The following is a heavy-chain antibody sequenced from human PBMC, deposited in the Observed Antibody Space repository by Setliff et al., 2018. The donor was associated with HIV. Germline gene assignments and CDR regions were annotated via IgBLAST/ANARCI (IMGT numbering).Heavy chain of an antibody. D-gene: IGHD3-16*01. Sequence: GGSLRLSCAASGFTFSSHGMHWVRQAPGKGQEWVAVIWYDGSSKYYADSVKGRFTISRDNSKNTLYLQMNSLRAEDTAVYYCAARLGGDYYYYYYMDVWGKGTTVTVSS. V-gene: IGHV3-33*01. CDR1: GFTFSSHG. CDR2: IWYDGSSK. CDR3: AARLGGDYYYYYYMDV. J-gene: IGHJ6*03.